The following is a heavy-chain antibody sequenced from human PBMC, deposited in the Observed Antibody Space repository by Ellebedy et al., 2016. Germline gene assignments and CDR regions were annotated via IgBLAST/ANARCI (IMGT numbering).Heavy chain of an antibody. Sequence: GESLKISCAASGSTFSVAGMTWVRQAPGKGLEWVATIVFSGTATYYSDSVKGRFIISRDNAKNSLFLQMNSLRVEDTAVYYCARDGSEWSRDYWGQGTLVTVSS. CDR1: GSTFSVAG. V-gene: IGHV3-21*01. CDR2: IVFSGTAT. D-gene: IGHD3-3*01. J-gene: IGHJ4*02. CDR3: ARDGSEWSRDY.